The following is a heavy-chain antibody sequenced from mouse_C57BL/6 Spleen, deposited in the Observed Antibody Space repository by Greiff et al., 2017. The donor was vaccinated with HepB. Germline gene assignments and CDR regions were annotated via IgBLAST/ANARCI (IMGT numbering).Heavy chain of an antibody. CDR3: ARGGSNYMDYFDY. J-gene: IGHJ2*01. V-gene: IGHV1-82*01. CDR2: IYPGDGDT. CDR1: GYAFSSSW. Sequence: VQLQQSGPELVKPGASVKISCKASGYAFSSSWMSWVKQRPGKGLEWIGRIYPGDGDTNYNGKFKGKATLTADKSSSTAYMQLSSLTSEDSAVYFCARGGSNYMDYFDYWGQGTTLTVSS. D-gene: IGHD2-5*01.